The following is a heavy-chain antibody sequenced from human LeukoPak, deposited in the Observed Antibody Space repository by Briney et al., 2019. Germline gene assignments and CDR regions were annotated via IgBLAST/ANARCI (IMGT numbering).Heavy chain of an antibody. V-gene: IGHV1-8*01. CDR1: GYTFTSYD. J-gene: IGHJ4*02. Sequence: ASVKVSCKASGYTFTSYDINWVRQATGQGLEWMGWMNPNSGNTGYAQKFQGRVTMTRNTSISTAYMELSSLRSEDTAVYYCARGERRIAAAGGSRLPPYYWGQGTLVTVSS. CDR2: MNPNSGNT. CDR3: ARGERRIAAAGGSRLPPYY. D-gene: IGHD6-13*01.